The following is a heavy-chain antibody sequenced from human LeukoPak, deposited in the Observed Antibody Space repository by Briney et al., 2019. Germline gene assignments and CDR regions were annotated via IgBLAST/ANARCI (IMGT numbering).Heavy chain of an antibody. CDR3: ASVAFDI. Sequence: GGSLRLSCAASGFTFSSYAMHWVRQAPGKGLEWVAVISYDGSNKYYADSVKGRFTISRDNSKNTLYLQMNSLRAEDTAVYYCASVAFDIWGQGTVVTVSS. V-gene: IGHV3-30*04. J-gene: IGHJ3*02. CDR1: GFTFSSYA. CDR2: ISYDGSNK.